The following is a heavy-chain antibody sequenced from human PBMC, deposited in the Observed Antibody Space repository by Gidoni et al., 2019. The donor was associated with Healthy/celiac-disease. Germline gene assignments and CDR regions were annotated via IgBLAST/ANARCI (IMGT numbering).Heavy chain of an antibody. CDR2: INPNSGGT. D-gene: IGHD3-10*01. CDR1: GYTFTGYY. Sequence: QVQLVQSGAEVKKPGASVKVSCKASGYTFTGYYMHWVRQAPGQGLEWMGWINPNSGGTNYAQKFQGRVTMTRDTSISTAYMELSRLRSDDTAVYYCAVTYYYGSGSPLHWFDPWGQGTLVTVSS. V-gene: IGHV1-2*02. J-gene: IGHJ5*02. CDR3: AVTYYYGSGSPLHWFDP.